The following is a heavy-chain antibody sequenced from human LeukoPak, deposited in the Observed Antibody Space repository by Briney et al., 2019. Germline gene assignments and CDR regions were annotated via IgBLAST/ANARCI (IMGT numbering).Heavy chain of an antibody. Sequence: GGSLRLSCSASGFAFSRFAMTWVRHLPGKGLDWVSTISGNGHQTYYGDSVKGRFSVSGDNSKNILYLQMDSLRADDSALYYCAKDANYYDSSGFFIPFDYWGQGTLVTVSS. D-gene: IGHD3-22*01. V-gene: IGHV3-23*01. J-gene: IGHJ4*02. CDR1: GFAFSRFA. CDR2: ISGNGHQT. CDR3: AKDANYYDSSGFFIPFDY.